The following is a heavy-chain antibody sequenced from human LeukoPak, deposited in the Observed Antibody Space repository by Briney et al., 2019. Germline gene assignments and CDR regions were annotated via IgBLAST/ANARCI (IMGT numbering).Heavy chain of an antibody. CDR2: IYTSGST. D-gene: IGHD1-26*01. J-gene: IGHJ4*02. CDR1: GGSISSGSYY. CDR3: ARVRGRGSYLFDY. Sequence: SETLSLTCTVSGGSISSGSYYWSWIRQPAGKGLEWIGRIYTSGSTNYNPSLKSRVTISVDTSKNQFSLKLSSVTAADTAVYYCARVRGRGSYLFDYWGQGTLVTVSS. V-gene: IGHV4-61*02.